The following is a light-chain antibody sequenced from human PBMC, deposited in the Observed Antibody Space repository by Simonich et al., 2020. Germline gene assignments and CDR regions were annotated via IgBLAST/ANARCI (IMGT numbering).Light chain of an antibody. V-gene: IGLV2-23*01. CDR3: CAYAGSSTVV. CDR1: SSDVGMYNL. CDR2: EGS. J-gene: IGLJ2*01. Sequence: QSALTQPASVSGSPGQSITISCTGTSSDVGMYNLVSWYQPHPGKAPKLMLYEGSKRPSGVSNRFSGSKSGNTASLTISGLQAEDEADYYCCAYAGSSTVVFGGGTKLTVL.